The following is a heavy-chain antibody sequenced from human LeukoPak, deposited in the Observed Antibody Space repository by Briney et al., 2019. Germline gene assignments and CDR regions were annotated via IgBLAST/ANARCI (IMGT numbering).Heavy chain of an antibody. D-gene: IGHD7-27*01. CDR1: GFTFSSYA. CDR3: ANLGTGSDY. CDR2: ISYDGSNK. Sequence: QAGRSLRLSCAASGFTFSSYAMHWVRQAPGKGLEWVAVISYDGSNKYYADSVKGRFTISRDNSRNTVSLQMNCLRAEDTAIYFCANLGTGSDYWGQGTLVTVSS. J-gene: IGHJ4*02. V-gene: IGHV3-30*04.